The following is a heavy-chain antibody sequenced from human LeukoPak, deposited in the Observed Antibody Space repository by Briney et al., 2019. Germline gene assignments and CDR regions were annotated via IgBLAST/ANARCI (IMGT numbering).Heavy chain of an antibody. CDR1: GGTFSSYA. J-gene: IGHJ4*02. V-gene: IGHV1-69*13. CDR2: IIPIFGTA. CDR3: ARGPHYYDSSGYYLHY. Sequence: GASVKVSCKASGGTFSSYAISWVRQAPGQGLEWMGGIIPIFGTANYAQKFQGRVTITANESTSTAYMELSSLRSEDTAVYYCARGPHYYDSSGYYLHYWGQGTLVTVSS. D-gene: IGHD3-22*01.